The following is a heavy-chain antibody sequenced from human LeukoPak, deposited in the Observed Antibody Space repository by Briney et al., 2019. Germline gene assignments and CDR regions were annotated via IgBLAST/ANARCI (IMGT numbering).Heavy chain of an antibody. CDR1: GGSIRSYY. D-gene: IGHD3-22*01. J-gene: IGHJ4*02. V-gene: IGHV4-59*01. CDR3: ARVLDPRSNYYDSSGLSYFDY. Sequence: SETLSLTCSVSGGSIRSYYWSWIRQPPGKGLEWIGYIYYSGSTNYNPSLKSRVTISLDTSKNQFSLKLISVTAADTAVYYCARVLDPRSNYYDSSGLSYFDYWGQGTLVTVSS. CDR2: IYYSGST.